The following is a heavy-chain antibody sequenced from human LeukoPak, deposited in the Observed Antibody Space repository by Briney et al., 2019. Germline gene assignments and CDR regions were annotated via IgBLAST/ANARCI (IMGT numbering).Heavy chain of an antibody. V-gene: IGHV3-30*18. J-gene: IGHJ4*02. CDR2: ISYDGSNK. Sequence: PGGSLRLSCAASGFTFSSYGMHWVRQAPGKGLEWVAVISYDGSNKYYADSVKGRFTISRDNSKNTLYLQMNSLRAEDTAVYYCAKEGTTAYSIAAESADYWGQGTLVTVSS. CDR1: GFTFSSYG. D-gene: IGHD6-13*01. CDR3: AKEGTTAYSIAAESADY.